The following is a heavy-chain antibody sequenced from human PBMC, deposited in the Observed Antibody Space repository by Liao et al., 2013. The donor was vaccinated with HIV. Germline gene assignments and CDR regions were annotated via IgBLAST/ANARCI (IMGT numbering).Heavy chain of an antibody. CDR2: IHTTGTT. CDR3: ARVVSSWPYQYYYMDV. CDR1: GGSFSAYY. J-gene: IGHJ6*03. Sequence: QVQLQQWGAGLLKSSETLSLTCAVYGGSFSAYYWTWIRQPPGKGLEWIGRIHTTGTTNYNSSLKSRVTMSVDTSKNQFSLKLSSVTAADTAVYYCARVVSSWPYQYYYMDVWGTGTTVTVSS. V-gene: IGHV4-59*10. D-gene: IGHD6-13*01.